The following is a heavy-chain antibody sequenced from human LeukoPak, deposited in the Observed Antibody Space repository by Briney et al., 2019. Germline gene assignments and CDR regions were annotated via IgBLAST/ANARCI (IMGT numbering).Heavy chain of an antibody. CDR1: GFTFSSYW. CDR3: ARAKGPKGVVNY. J-gene: IGHJ4*02. V-gene: IGHV3-74*01. Sequence: GGSLRLSCAASGFTFSSYWMHWVRHAPGKGLVWVSRINSDGSSTSYADSVKGRFTISRDNAKNTLYLQMNSLRAEDTAVYYCARAKGPKGVVNYWGQGTLVTVSS. D-gene: IGHD3-3*01. CDR2: INSDGSST.